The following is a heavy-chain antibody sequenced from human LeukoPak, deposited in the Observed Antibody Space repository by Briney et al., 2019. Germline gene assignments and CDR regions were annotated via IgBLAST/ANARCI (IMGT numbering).Heavy chain of an antibody. CDR2: INQDGSEK. CDR3: ASDVGSYGYVADY. V-gene: IGHV3-7*01. Sequence: KSGGSLRLSCAASGFNFSSYWMHWVRQAPGKGLEWVANINQDGSEKNYVDSVKGRFTISRDNAKNSLYLQMNSLGAEDTAVYYCASDVGSYGYVADYWGQGTLVTVSS. J-gene: IGHJ4*02. D-gene: IGHD5-18*01. CDR1: GFNFSSYW.